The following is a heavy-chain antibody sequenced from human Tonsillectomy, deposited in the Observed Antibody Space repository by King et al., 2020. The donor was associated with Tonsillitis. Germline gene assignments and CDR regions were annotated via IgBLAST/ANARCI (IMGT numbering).Heavy chain of an antibody. D-gene: IGHD5-12*01. Sequence: VQLVEFGGGLVQPGGSLRLSCAASGFTFSSYWMTWVRQAPGKGLEWVANIKQDGSEKYYVDSVKGRFTISRDNAKNSLYLQMNSLRAEDAAVYYCARDVPISSGYDFFYYFYYMDVWGKGTTVTVPS. V-gene: IGHV3-7*03. CDR2: IKQDGSEK. CDR3: ARDVPISSGYDFFYYFYYMDV. CDR1: GFTFSSYW. J-gene: IGHJ6*03.